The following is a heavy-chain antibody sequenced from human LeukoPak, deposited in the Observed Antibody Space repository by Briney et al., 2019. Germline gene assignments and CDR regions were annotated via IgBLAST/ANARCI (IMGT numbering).Heavy chain of an antibody. V-gene: IGHV3-30*02. J-gene: IGHJ1*01. D-gene: IGHD4-17*01. CDR2: IRYDESNK. CDR3: ASGGHGYGDSGAH. Sequence: QPGGSLRLSCAASGFTFSIYGMHWVRQAPGKGLEWVAFIRYDESNKYYADSVKGRFTISRDNSKNTLYLQMNSLRVGDTAVYYCASGGHGYGDSGAHWGQGTLVTVSS. CDR1: GFTFSIYG.